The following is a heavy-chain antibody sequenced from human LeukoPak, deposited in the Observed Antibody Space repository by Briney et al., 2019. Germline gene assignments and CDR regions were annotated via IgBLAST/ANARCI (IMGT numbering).Heavy chain of an antibody. CDR2: INHSGST. V-gene: IGHV4-34*01. J-gene: IGHJ4*02. CDR1: GGSFSGYY. CDR3: ARGLRVRGPDY. Sequence: SGTLSLTRAVYGGSFSGYYWSWIRQPPGKGLEWIGEINHSGSTNYNPSLKSRVTISVDTSKNQFSLKLSSVTAADTAVYYCARGLRVRGPDYWGQGTLVTVSS. D-gene: IGHD3-10*01.